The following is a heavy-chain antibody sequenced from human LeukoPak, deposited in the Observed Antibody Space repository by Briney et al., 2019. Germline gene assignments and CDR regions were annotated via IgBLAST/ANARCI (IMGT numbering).Heavy chain of an antibody. CDR3: ATDKGGPGTTFHDPFDN. V-gene: IGHV1-24*01. J-gene: IGHJ3*02. CDR1: GHTLSEIS. D-gene: IGHD1-7*01. Sequence: ASVKVSCKVSGHTLSEISMHWVRQAPGKGLEWMGSFDPEDGETMYAENFQGRFTMTEDTSRDTAHMELSSLRSEDTAVYFCATDKGGPGTTFHDPFDNWGQGTMVTVSS. CDR2: FDPEDGET.